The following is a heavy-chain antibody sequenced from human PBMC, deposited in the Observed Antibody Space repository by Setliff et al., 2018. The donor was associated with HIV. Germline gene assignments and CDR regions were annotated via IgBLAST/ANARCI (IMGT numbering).Heavy chain of an antibody. CDR2: VYISGST. J-gene: IGHJ6*03. CDR1: GGSISSDY. V-gene: IGHV4-4*07. Sequence: SETLSLTCTVSGGSISSDYWSWIRQPAGKGLEWIGRVYISGSTNYSPSLRSRVTMSVDTSKNQFSLRLSSVTAAGTAVYYCARGRNYGSPYFYYMDVWANGTTVTVSS. D-gene: IGHD3-10*01. CDR3: ARGRNYGSPYFYYMDV.